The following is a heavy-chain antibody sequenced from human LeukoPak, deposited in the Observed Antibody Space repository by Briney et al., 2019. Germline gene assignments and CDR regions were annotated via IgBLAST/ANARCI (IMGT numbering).Heavy chain of an antibody. J-gene: IGHJ4*02. D-gene: IGHD6-19*01. Sequence: PGRSLRLSCAASGFTFDDYAMHWVRQAPGKGLEWVSGISSGGGTTYYADSVKGRFIISRDNSKNTLYLQMDSLRAEDTAVYYCTKAGIAVPATPDYWGQGTLVTVSS. V-gene: IGHV3-23*01. CDR1: GFTFDDYA. CDR3: TKAGIAVPATPDY. CDR2: ISSGGGTT.